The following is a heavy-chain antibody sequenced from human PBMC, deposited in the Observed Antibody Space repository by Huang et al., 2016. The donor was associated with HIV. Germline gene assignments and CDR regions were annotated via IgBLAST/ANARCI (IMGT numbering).Heavy chain of an antibody. Sequence: QVQLVQSGSELKKPGASVKVSCKVSGSTFTDYQISWVRQAAGQGLEWMGWINANNGNPTDAQGVTGRFVFSLDTSVSTAYLQISSLKAEDTAVYFCARDSGYYRYFDYWGQGTLVTVSS. CDR3: ARDSGYYRYFDY. D-gene: IGHD3-22*01. J-gene: IGHJ4*02. V-gene: IGHV7-4-1*02. CDR1: GSTFTDYQ. CDR2: INANNGNP.